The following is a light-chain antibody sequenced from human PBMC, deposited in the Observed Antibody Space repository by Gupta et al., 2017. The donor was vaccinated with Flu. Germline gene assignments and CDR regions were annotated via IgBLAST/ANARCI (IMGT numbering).Light chain of an antibody. J-gene: IGKJ4*01. CDR1: QSISNY. Sequence: GDRVTISCRASQSISNYLNWYQQKPGKAPKLLIYAASSLQSGVPSRFSGSGSGTDFTLTISSLQPEDFATYYCQQSYSSPLTFGGGTKVVIK. V-gene: IGKV1-39*01. CDR2: AAS. CDR3: QQSYSSPLT.